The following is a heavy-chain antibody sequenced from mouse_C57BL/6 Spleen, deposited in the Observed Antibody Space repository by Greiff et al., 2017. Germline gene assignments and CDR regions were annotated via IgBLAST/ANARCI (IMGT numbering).Heavy chain of an antibody. CDR1: GYTFTSYW. CDR2: LYPGSGST. J-gene: IGHJ4*01. V-gene: IGHV1-55*01. D-gene: IGHD2-1*01. CDR3: ALYYWNLYYAMDY. Sequence: QVQLQQSGAELVKPGASVKLSCTASGYTFTSYWITWVKQRPGQGLEWIGDLYPGSGSTNYKEKFQSKATLTVDTSSSTAYMQLISLTSEDAAVDDCALYYWNLYYAMDYWGQGTSLTVSS.